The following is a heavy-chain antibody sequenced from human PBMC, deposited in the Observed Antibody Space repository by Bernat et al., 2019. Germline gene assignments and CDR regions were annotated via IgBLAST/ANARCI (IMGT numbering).Heavy chain of an antibody. CDR3: ARGLSTFGGVIATFDY. D-gene: IGHD3-16*02. CDR2: INAGNGNT. Sequence: QVLLVQSGAAAEKPGAPVPASCKDSGYTFTSYAMHWVRQAPGQRLEWMGWINAGNGNTKYSQKFQGRVTITRDTSASTAYMGLSSLRSEDTAVYYCARGLSTFGGVIATFDYWGQG. J-gene: IGHJ4*02. CDR1: GYTFTSYA. V-gene: IGHV1-3*01.